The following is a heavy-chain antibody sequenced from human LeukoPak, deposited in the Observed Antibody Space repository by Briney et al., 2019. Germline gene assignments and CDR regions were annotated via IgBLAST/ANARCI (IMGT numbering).Heavy chain of an antibody. V-gene: IGHV3-7*01. CDR3: ARYDFLTGYYSHFDC. Sequence: GGSLRLSCAASGFTFSSYWMSWVRQTPGKGLEWVANIKQAGSEKSYVDSVKGRFTISRDNAKHSLYLQMNSLRAEDTAVYYCARYDFLTGYYSHFDCWGQGTLVTVSS. D-gene: IGHD3/OR15-3a*01. CDR1: GFTFSSYW. CDR2: IKQAGSEK. J-gene: IGHJ4*02.